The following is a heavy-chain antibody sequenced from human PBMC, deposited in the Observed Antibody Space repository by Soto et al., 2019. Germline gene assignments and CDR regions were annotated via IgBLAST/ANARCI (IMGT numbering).Heavy chain of an antibody. CDR2: IKQDGSEK. CDR1: GFTFSSYW. CDR3: ARDGYDFWSGYYDLYYFDY. J-gene: IGHJ4*02. V-gene: IGHV3-7*01. D-gene: IGHD3-3*01. Sequence: GGSLRLSCAASGFTFSSYWMSRVRQAPGKGLEWVANIKQDGSEKYYVDSVKGRFTISRDNAKNSLYLQMNSLRAEDTAVYYCARDGYDFWSGYYDLYYFDYWGQGTLVTVSS.